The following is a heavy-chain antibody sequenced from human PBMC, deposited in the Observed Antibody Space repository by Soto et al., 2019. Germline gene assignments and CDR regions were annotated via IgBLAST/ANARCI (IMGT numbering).Heavy chain of an antibody. J-gene: IGHJ4*01. CDR2: IRSQSDGGTT. V-gene: IGHV3-15*07. CDR1: GFTFSSAW. D-gene: IGHD1-1*01. CDR3: TTDSHYTGILICLDY. Sequence: GGSLRLSCVGSGFTFSSAWINWVRQSPGKGLEWVGRIRSQSDGGTTDFAASVKGRFAIARDDSKHTMYLQMNSLRMEDTAVYYCTTDSHYTGILICLDYWGLGTLVTVSS.